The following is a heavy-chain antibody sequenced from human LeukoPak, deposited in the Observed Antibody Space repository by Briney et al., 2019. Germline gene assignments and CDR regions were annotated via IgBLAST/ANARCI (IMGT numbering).Heavy chain of an antibody. Sequence: GWSLRLSCAASGSSVSSNYMSWVRQAPGKGLEWVSVIYSGGSTYYAGSVKGRFTISRDNSKNTLYLQMSSLRAEHTAVYYCARVGGNRHWYFDLWGRGTLVTVSS. D-gene: IGHD4-23*01. CDR3: ARVGGNRHWYFDL. V-gene: IGHV3-53*01. CDR1: GSSVSSNY. CDR2: IYSGGST. J-gene: IGHJ2*01.